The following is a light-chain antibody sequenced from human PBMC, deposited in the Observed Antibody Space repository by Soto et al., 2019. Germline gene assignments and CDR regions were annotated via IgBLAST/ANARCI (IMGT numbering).Light chain of an antibody. J-gene: IGLJ3*02. Sequence: QSVLTQPPSTSGTPGQRLTISCSGSSSNIGSNYVYWYQQLPGTAPKLLIYRNDQRPSGVPARYSGSKSDTSASLAISGLRSGDEAEYYCAVWDDSLSGWVXGGGTKLTVL. CDR2: RND. CDR1: SSNIGSNY. CDR3: AVWDDSLSGWV. V-gene: IGLV1-47*01.